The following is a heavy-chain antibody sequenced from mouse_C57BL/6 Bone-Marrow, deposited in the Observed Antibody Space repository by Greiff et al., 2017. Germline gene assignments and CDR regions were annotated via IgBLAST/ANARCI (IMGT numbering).Heavy chain of an antibody. J-gene: IGHJ2*01. CDR3: TTPSYYSNYDFDY. D-gene: IGHD2-5*01. CDR1: GFNIKDDY. V-gene: IGHV14-4*01. CDR2: IDPENGDT. Sequence: EVQLQQSGPELVRPGASVKLSCTVSGFNIKDDYMHWVKQRPEQGLVGIGWIDPENGDTGYASKFQGKATITADPSSNTAYLQLSSLTSEDTAVYFCTTPSYYSNYDFDYWGQGTTLTVSS.